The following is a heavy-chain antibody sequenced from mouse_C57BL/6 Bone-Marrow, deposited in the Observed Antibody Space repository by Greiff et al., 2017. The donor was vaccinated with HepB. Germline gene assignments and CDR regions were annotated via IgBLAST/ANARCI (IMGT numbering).Heavy chain of an antibody. CDR1: GYSITSGYY. CDR3: GGAWFAY. Sequence: EVQLQESGPGLVKPSQSLSLTCSVTGYSITSGYYWNWIRQFPGNKLEWMGYISYDGSNNYNPSLKNRISITRDTSKNQFFLKLNSVTTEDTATYYCGGAWFAYWGQGTLVTVSA. J-gene: IGHJ3*01. CDR2: ISYDGSN. V-gene: IGHV3-6*01.